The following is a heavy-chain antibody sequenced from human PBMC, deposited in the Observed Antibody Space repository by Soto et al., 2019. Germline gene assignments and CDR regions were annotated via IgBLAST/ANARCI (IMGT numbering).Heavy chain of an antibody. CDR3: ARDTSAAQF. D-gene: IGHD6-6*01. Sequence: EVQLVESGGGLVKPGGSLRLSCAASGFSFSSYAMNWVRQAPGKGLEWVSSIYPSSSYVFYADSVKGRFTISRDNAKNSLFLQMNSLRAEDTAVYYCARDTSAAQFWGQGTLVTVSS. CDR2: IYPSSSYV. CDR1: GFSFSSYA. V-gene: IGHV3-21*01. J-gene: IGHJ4*02.